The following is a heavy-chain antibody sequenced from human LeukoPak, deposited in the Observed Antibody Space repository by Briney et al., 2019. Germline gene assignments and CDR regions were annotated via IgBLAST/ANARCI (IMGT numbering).Heavy chain of an antibody. J-gene: IGHJ4*02. CDR2: INHSGST. CDR1: GGSFSGYY. V-gene: IGHV4-34*01. D-gene: IGHD6-13*01. CDR3: ARVATAGTYYFDY. Sequence: PSETLSLTCAVYGGSFSGYYWSWIRQPPGKGLEWIGEINHSGSTYYNPSLKSRVTISVDTSKNQFSLKLSSATAADTAVYYCARVATAGTYYFDYWGQGTLVTVSS.